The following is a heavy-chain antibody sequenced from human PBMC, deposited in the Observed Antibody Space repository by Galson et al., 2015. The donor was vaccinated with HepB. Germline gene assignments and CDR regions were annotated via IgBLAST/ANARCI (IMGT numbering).Heavy chain of an antibody. CDR3: ARNIVVVPAATPVYYYYGMDV. CDR2: INAGNGNT. V-gene: IGHV1-3*01. CDR1: GYTFTSYA. D-gene: IGHD2-2*01. J-gene: IGHJ6*02. Sequence: SVKVSCKASGYTFTSYAMHWVRQAPGQRLEWMGWINAGNGNTKYSQKFQGRVTITRDTSASTAYMELSSLRSEDTAVYYCARNIVVVPAATPVYYYYGMDVWGQGTTVTVSS.